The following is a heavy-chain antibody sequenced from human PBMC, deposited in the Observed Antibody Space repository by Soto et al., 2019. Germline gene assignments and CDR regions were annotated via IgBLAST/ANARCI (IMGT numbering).Heavy chain of an antibody. V-gene: IGHV3-9*01. CDR1: GFTFDDYA. CDR3: AKGGPDAFCSGGRCYFDY. Sequence: EVQLVESGGGLVQPGRSLRLSCAASGFTFDDYAMHWGRRVPGKGLEWVSSITWNSNVIGYADSVKGRFTISRDNAKNSLYLQMNSLRPEDTALYYCAKGGPDAFCSGGRCYFDYWGQGALVTVSS. J-gene: IGHJ4*02. D-gene: IGHD2-15*01. CDR2: ITWNSNVI.